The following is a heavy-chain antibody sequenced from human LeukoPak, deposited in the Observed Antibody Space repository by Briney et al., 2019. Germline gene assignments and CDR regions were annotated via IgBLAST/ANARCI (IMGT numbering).Heavy chain of an antibody. V-gene: IGHV3-7*01. CDR3: ARHNHGYDWDY. CDR2: IKEDGSEK. Sequence: QTGGSLRLSCAASGFTFSSYSMNWVRQAPGKGLEWVAHIKEDGSEKYYVNSVQGRFTISRDNAKNSLYLQMNSLRAEDTAVYYCARHNHGYDWDYWGQGTLVTVSS. CDR1: GFTFSSYS. D-gene: IGHD5-12*01. J-gene: IGHJ4*02.